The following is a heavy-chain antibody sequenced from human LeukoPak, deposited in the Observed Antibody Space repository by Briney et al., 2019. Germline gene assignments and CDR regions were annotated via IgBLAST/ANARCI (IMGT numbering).Heavy chain of an antibody. CDR2: IRNSGADT. CDR1: GFTFSNYA. J-gene: IGHJ4*02. D-gene: IGHD1-7*01. V-gene: IGHV3-23*01. Sequence: GASPRLSCAASGFTFSNYAMSWVRQAPGKGLEWVSAIRNSGADTYYADSVKGRFTVSRDNSRNTLYLQMTSLRAEDTAVYYCAKVPNPGNFYYLDYWGQGALVTVSS. CDR3: AKVPNPGNFYYLDY.